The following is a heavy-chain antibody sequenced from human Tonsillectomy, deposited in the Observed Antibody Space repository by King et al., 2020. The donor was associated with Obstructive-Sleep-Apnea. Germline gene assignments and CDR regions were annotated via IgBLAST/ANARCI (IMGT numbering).Heavy chain of an antibody. J-gene: IGHJ3*02. D-gene: IGHD1-7*01. CDR2: ISYSGGCT. CDR3: AKKLDAFDI. Sequence: VQLVESGGGLVQPGGSLRLSCAASGFTFISYAMSWVRQAPGKGLEWVSGISYSGGCTFYADSVKGRVTISRDNSKNTLYLQMNSLRAADTAVYYCAKKLDAFDIWGQGTMVTVSS. CDR1: GFTFISYA. V-gene: IGHV3-23*04.